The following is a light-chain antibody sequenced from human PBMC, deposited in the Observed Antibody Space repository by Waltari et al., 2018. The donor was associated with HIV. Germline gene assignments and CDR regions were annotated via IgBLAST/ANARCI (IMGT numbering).Light chain of an antibody. J-gene: IGLJ1*01. CDR2: GNS. CDR3: QSYDSSLSGSNYV. V-gene: IGLV1-40*01. CDR1: SSNIGAGFD. Sequence: QSVLTQPPSVSGAPGQRVTISGTWSSSNIGAGFDVHWYQQLPGTAPKLLIYGNSNRPSGVPYRFSGSKSGTSASLAITGLQAEDEADYYCQSYDSSLSGSNYVFGTGTKVTVL.